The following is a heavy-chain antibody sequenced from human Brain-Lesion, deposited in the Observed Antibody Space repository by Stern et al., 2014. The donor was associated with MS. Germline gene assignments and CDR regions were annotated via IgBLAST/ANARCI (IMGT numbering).Heavy chain of an antibody. Sequence: VQLLESGAEVKKPGASVKVSCKVSGYTLTELSMHWVRQAPRKGLEWMGGFDPEEGETIYAQKFQGRVTMTEDTSTDTAYMELSSLRSEDTAVYYCATLSPGAGGNYYRHFDYWGQGTLVTVSS. CDR3: ATLSPGAGGNYYRHFDY. J-gene: IGHJ4*02. D-gene: IGHD1-26*01. CDR2: FDPEEGET. V-gene: IGHV1-24*01. CDR1: GYTLTELS.